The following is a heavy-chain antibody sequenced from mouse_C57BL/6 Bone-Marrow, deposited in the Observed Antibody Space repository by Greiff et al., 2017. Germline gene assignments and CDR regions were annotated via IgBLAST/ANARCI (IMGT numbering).Heavy chain of an antibody. J-gene: IGHJ1*03. D-gene: IGHD1-1*01. CDR2: INPNNGGT. CDR3: AGDYGSGWYFDV. Sequence: EVKLQEPGPELVKPGASVKISCKASGYTFTDYYMNWVKQSHGKSLEWIGDINPNNGGTSYNQKFKGKATLTVDKSSSTAYMQLRSLTSEDSAVXYCAGDYGSGWYFDVWGTGTTVTVSS. CDR1: GYTFTDYY. V-gene: IGHV1-26*01.